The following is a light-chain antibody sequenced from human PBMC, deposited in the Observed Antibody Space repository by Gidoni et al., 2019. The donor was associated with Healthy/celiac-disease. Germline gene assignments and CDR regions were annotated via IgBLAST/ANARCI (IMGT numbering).Light chain of an antibody. CDR3: QSYDSSLSGPYVV. CDR1: SSNIGAGYY. CDR2: GNS. J-gene: IGLJ2*01. V-gene: IGLV1-40*01. Sequence: QSVLTQPPSVSGAAGQQVTISCTGSSSNIGAGYYVHWYQQLPGTAPKLLIYGNSNRPSGVPDRFSGSKSGTSASLAITGLQAEDEADYYCQSYDSSLSGPYVVFGGGTKLTVL.